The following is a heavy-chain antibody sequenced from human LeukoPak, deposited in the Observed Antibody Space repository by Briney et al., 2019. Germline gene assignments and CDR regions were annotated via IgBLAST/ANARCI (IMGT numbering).Heavy chain of an antibody. J-gene: IGHJ6*03. D-gene: IGHD3-10*01. CDR2: ISGRVGTK. CDR1: GFTFSSYA. V-gene: IGHV3-23*01. Sequence: GGSLRLSCAASGFTFSSYAMSWVRQAPGKGLEWVSAISGRVGTKSNADSVKGRFTISRDNSKDTLYLQMNSLRAEDTAVYYCAKYSGSGSYYYYYYMDVWGKGTTVTVSS. CDR3: AKYSGSGSYYYYYYMDV.